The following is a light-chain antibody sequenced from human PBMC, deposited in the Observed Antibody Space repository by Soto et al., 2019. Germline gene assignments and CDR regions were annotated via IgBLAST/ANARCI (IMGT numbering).Light chain of an antibody. V-gene: IGKV1-17*01. J-gene: IGKJ1*01. CDR2: AAS. CDR3: LQHSTYPLT. CDR1: QGIRND. Sequence: DLQMTQFPSSLSASVGDRVTITCRASQGIRNDLGWYQQKPGKAPKRLIYAASSLQSGVPSRFSGSGSGTEFTLAISSRQPEDSATFYCLQHSTYPLTFGQGTKVEIK.